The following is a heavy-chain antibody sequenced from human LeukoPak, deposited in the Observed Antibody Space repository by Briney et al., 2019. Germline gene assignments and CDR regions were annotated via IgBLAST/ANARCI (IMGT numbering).Heavy chain of an antibody. V-gene: IGHV3-9*01. CDR3: AKVLLPRAITPLDD. D-gene: IGHD2-15*01. CDR2: ITWNSGRI. J-gene: IGHJ4*02. Sequence: GGSLRLSCAASGFTFEEHAMHWVRQAPGKGLEWASSITWNSGRIAYADSVKGRFTISRDNAKNSLYLQMNSLRVEDTAFYYCAKVLLPRAITPLDDWGQGILVTVSS. CDR1: GFTFEEHA.